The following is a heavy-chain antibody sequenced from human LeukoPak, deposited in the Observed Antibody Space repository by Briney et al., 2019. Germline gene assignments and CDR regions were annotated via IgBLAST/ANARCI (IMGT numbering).Heavy chain of an antibody. V-gene: IGHV3-33*01. CDR2: IWYDGSNK. Sequence: PGGSLRLSCAASGFTFSSYGMHWVRQAPGKGLEWVAGIWYDGSNKYYADSVKGRFTISRDNSKNTLYLQMNSLRAEDTAVYYCARSQGRGYSYGRTNYGMDVWGQGTTVTVSS. D-gene: IGHD5-18*01. J-gene: IGHJ6*02. CDR3: ARSQGRGYSYGRTNYGMDV. CDR1: GFTFSSYG.